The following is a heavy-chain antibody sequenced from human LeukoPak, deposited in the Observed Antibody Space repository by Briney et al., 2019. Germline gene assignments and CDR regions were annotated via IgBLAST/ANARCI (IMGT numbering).Heavy chain of an antibody. CDR3: ARVGGGTSGPFDY. Sequence: GGSLRLSCAASGFTFSDYNMNWVRQAPGKGLEWVSYITDSGNTIHYADSVKGRFTVSSHNSKNTVYLQMNSLRSEDTAVYYCARVGGGTSGPFDYWGQGTLVTVSS. J-gene: IGHJ4*02. D-gene: IGHD1-26*01. V-gene: IGHV3-11*01. CDR2: ITDSGNTI. CDR1: GFTFSDYN.